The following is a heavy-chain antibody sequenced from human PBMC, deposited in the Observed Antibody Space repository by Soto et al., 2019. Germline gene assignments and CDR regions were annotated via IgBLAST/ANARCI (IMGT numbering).Heavy chain of an antibody. V-gene: IGHV4-61*01. CDR2: IYYSGST. CDR3: AREAMVRGVSINSDYYYYGMDV. D-gene: IGHD3-10*01. Sequence: SQTLSLTFTVSGGSGSIGSSYWRWIRQPPGKGLEWIGYIYYSGSTNYNPSLKSRVTISVDTSKNQFSLKLSSVTAADTAVYYCAREAMVRGVSINSDYYYYGMDVWGQGTTVTVSS. J-gene: IGHJ6*02. CDR1: GGSGSIGSSY.